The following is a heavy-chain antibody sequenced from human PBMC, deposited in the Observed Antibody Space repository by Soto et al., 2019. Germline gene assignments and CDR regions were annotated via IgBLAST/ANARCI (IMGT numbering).Heavy chain of an antibody. V-gene: IGHV4-59*01. CDR3: ARGNYCSSTSCPGNGPVYYYYMDV. D-gene: IGHD2-2*01. CDR1: GGSISSYY. J-gene: IGHJ6*03. Sequence: QVQLQESGPGLVKPSETLSLTCTVSGGSISSYYWSWIRQPPGKGLEWIGYNYYSGSTNYNPSLKSRVTISVDTSKNQFSLKLSSVTAADTAVYYCARGNYCSSTSCPGNGPVYYYYMDVWGKGTTVTVSS. CDR2: NYYSGST.